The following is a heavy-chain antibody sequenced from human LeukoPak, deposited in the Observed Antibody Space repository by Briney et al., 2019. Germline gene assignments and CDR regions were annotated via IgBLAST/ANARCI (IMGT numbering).Heavy chain of an antibody. CDR2: MYNSGST. J-gene: IGHJ4*02. D-gene: IGHD3-10*02. CDR3: ASTMSGRDY. V-gene: IGHV4-59*01. Sequence: SQTLSLTCTVSGGSISRYYWSWVRQPPGKGLEWIGYMYNSGSTKYNPSLKSRVTISVDTSKNQFSLRLSSVTAADTATYYCASTMSGRDYWGQGILVTVSS. CDR1: GGSISRYY.